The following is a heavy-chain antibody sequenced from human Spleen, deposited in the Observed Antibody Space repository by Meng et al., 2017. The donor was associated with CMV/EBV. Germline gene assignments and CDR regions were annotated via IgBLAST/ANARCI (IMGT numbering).Heavy chain of an antibody. CDR1: FTLSSYS. V-gene: IGHV3-21*01. D-gene: IGHD3-3*01. CDR3: ARGPIITIFGVVEGLDY. J-gene: IGHJ4*02. Sequence: FTLSSYSMNWVRQAPGKGLECVSSISSSSSYIYYADSVKGRFTISRDNAKNSLYLQMNSLRAEDTAVYYCARGPIITIFGVVEGLDYWGQGTLVTVSS. CDR2: ISSSSSYI.